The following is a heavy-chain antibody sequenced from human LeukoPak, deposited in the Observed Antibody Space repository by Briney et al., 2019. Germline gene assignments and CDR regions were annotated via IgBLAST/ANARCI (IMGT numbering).Heavy chain of an antibody. CDR2: ITYSGST. J-gene: IGHJ4*02. D-gene: IGHD6-19*01. Sequence: SETLSLTCTVSGGPISSYYWSWIRRPPGKGLEWIGYITYSGSTNYNPSLESRVTISLDTSKNQFSLKLTSVTAADTAVYYCARDRGSSGNNYYFDYWGQGTLVTASS. CDR1: GGPISSYY. CDR3: ARDRGSSGNNYYFDY. V-gene: IGHV4-59*01.